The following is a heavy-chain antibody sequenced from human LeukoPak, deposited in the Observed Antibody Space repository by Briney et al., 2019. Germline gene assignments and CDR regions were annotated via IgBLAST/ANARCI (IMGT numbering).Heavy chain of an antibody. D-gene: IGHD6-6*01. CDR3: AKEGIAARGWFDP. Sequence: GGSLRLSCAASGFTFSSYGMHWVRQAPGKGLEWVAVISYDGSNKYYADSVKGRFTISRDNSKNTLYLQVNSLRAEDTAVYYCAKEGIAARGWFDPWGQGTLVTVSS. CDR1: GFTFSSYG. CDR2: ISYDGSNK. V-gene: IGHV3-30*18. J-gene: IGHJ5*02.